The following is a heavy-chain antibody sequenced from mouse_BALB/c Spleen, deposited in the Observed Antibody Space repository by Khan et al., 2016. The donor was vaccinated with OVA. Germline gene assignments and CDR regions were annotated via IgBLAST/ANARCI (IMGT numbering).Heavy chain of an antibody. CDR1: GYTFTSYY. V-gene: IGHV1S81*02. D-gene: IGHD2-2*01. J-gene: IGHJ3*01. CDR2: INPSNGGT. CDR3: TRSGYGSFAY. Sequence: VQLQESGAELVKPGASVRLSCKASGYTFTSYYLYWVKQRPGQGLEWIGDINPSNGGTNFNEKFKTKATLTVDKSPSTAYMQLNSLTSEDSAVYYCTRSGYGSFAYWGQGTLVTVSA.